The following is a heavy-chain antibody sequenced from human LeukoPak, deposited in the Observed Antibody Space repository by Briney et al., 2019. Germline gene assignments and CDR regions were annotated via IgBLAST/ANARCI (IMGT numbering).Heavy chain of an antibody. V-gene: IGHV3-74*01. CDR1: GFTFSSYW. Sequence: GGSLRLSCAASGFTFSSYWMHWVRQAPGKGLVWVSRINSDGSTTSYADSVKGRFTISRDNAKNSLYLQMNSLRADDTAVYYCARVQGGWYYFDYWGQGTLVTVSS. D-gene: IGHD2-15*01. CDR3: ARVQGGWYYFDY. J-gene: IGHJ4*02. CDR2: INSDGSTT.